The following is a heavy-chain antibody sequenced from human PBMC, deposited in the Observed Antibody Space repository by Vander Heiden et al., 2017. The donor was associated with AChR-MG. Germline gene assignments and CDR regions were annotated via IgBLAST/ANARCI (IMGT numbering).Heavy chain of an antibody. D-gene: IGHD1-26*01. CDR2: SSSSSSYI. Sequence: EVQLVDSGGGLVRPGGSLSFSCSASGLTSRGDSMNWVGQALGKGVEGISSSSSSSSYIYYADSVKGGFTISRDNAKNSLYLQMNSLRAEDTAVYYCARVSRGYSGSYTTDYWGQGTLVTVSS. CDR1: GLTSRGDS. J-gene: IGHJ4*02. CDR3: ARVSRGYSGSYTTDY. V-gene: IGHV3-21*01.